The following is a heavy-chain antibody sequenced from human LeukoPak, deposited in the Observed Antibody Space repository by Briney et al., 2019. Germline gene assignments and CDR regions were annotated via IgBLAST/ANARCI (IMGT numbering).Heavy chain of an antibody. J-gene: IGHJ6*02. V-gene: IGHV1-46*01. CDR2: INPSGGST. Sequence: ASVKASCKASGYTFTSYYMHWVRQAPGQGLEWMGIINPSGGSTSYAQKLQGRVTMTRDTSTSTVYMELSSLRSEDTAVYYCARVGTDNYYYYYGMDVWGQGTTVTVSS. D-gene: IGHD5-18*01. CDR1: GYTFTSYY. CDR3: ARVGTDNYYYYYGMDV.